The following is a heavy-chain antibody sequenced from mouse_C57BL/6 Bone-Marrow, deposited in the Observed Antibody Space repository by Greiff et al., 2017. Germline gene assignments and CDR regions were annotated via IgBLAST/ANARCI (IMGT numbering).Heavy chain of an antibody. CDR2: IYPGSGST. V-gene: IGHV1-55*01. Sequence: QVQLQQSGAELVKPGASVKMSCKASGYTFTSYWITWVKQRPGQGLEWIGDIYPGSGSTNYNEKFKSKATLTVDTSSSTAYMQLSSLTSEDSAVYYCARPYYYGSPGWYFDVWGTGTTGTVSS. CDR3: ARPYYYGSPGWYFDV. CDR1: GYTFTSYW. D-gene: IGHD1-1*01. J-gene: IGHJ1*03.